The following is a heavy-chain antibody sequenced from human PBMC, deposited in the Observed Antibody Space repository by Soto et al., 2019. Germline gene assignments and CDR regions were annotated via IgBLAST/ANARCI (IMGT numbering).Heavy chain of an antibody. V-gene: IGHV4-39*01. J-gene: IGHJ5*02. Sequence: QLQLQESGPGLVKPSETLSLTCTVSGGSISSSSYYWGWIRQPPGKGLEWIGSLYYRGSTYYNPSLKSRFTISVDPAKNQSSLKLSSVAAVDTAVYYCAKQKVVATIFWFDPWGQGTLVTDSS. CDR3: AKQKVVATIFWFDP. D-gene: IGHD5-12*01. CDR1: GGSISSSSYY. CDR2: LYYRGST.